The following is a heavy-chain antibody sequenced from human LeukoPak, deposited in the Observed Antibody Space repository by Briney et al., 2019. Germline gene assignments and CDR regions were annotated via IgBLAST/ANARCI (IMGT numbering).Heavy chain of an antibody. J-gene: IGHJ4*02. CDR2: IWYDGSNK. Sequence: GKSLRLSCAASGFTFTTYGMHWVRQAPGKGLEWVAVIWYDGSNKYYADSVKGRFTISRDNSKNTLYLQMNSLRAEDTAVYYCAKDAAGPEYWGQGTLVTVSS. D-gene: IGHD6-13*01. V-gene: IGHV3-33*06. CDR1: GFTFTTYG. CDR3: AKDAAGPEY.